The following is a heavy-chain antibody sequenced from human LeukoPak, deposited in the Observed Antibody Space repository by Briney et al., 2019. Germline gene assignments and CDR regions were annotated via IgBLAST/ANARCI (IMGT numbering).Heavy chain of an antibody. J-gene: IGHJ6*03. CDR3: ARHGWSSSWYYYYYMDV. CDR2: INHSGST. CDR1: GGSISSSNW. V-gene: IGHV4-4*02. Sequence: PSGTLSLTCAVSGGSISSSNWWSWVRQPPGKGLEWIGEINHSGSTNYNPSLKSRVTISVDTSKNQFSLKLSSVTAADTAVYYCARHGWSSSWYYYYYMDVWGKGTTVTISS. D-gene: IGHD6-13*01.